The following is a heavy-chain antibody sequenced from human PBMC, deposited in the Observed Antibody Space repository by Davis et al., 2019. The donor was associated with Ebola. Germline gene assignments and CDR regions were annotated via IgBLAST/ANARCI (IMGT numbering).Heavy chain of an antibody. CDR1: GYTFTGYY. V-gene: IGHV1-69*13. CDR3: ASLGSPPRDY. Sequence: SVKVSCKASGYTFTGYYMHWVRQAPGQGLEWMGGIIPIFGTANYAQKFQGRVTITADESTSTAYMELSSLRSEDTAVYYCASLGSPPRDYWGQGTLVTVSS. D-gene: IGHD3-16*01. CDR2: IIPIFGTA. J-gene: IGHJ4*02.